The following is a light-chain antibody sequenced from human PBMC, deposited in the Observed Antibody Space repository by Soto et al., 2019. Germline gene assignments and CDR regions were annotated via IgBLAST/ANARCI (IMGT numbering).Light chain of an antibody. Sequence: IHMTDAPSTLSASVLYRVTITFRASQSISSWLAWYQQKPGKAPKLLIYKASSLESGVPSRFSGSGSGTEFTLTISSLQPDDFATYYCQQYNSYHTFGQGTRLEIK. CDR1: QSISSW. J-gene: IGKJ5*01. V-gene: IGKV1-5*03. CDR3: QQYNSYHT. CDR2: KAS.